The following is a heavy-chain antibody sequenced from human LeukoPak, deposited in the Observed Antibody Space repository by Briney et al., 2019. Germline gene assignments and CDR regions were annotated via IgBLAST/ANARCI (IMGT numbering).Heavy chain of an antibody. CDR2: INQDGVEN. D-gene: IGHD2-15*01. CDR1: GFTFSTYW. Sequence: SVGSLRLSCAASGFTFSTYWMSWVRQSPGKGLGGWADINQDGVENDYVESVKGRFTISTDNPKNSMYLQMTSLSAEDTAVYYCARYCSGGSCFDYWGQGTLVTVSS. CDR3: ARYCSGGSCFDY. J-gene: IGHJ4*02. V-gene: IGHV3-7*03.